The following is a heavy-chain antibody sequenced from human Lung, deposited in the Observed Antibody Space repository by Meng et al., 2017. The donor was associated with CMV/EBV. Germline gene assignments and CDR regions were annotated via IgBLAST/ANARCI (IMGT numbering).Heavy chain of an antibody. CDR3: ARSDMIRGVVVLDY. Sequence: ASVXVSCKASGYTFIAYAFSWVRQAPGQGHEWMGWISAYNGNTNYAQKVQGRVTMTTDTSTSTAYMELRSLRSDDTAVYYCARSDMIRGVVVLDYWGQGTXVTVSS. CDR2: ISAYNGNT. J-gene: IGHJ4*02. CDR1: GYTFIAYA. V-gene: IGHV1-18*01. D-gene: IGHD3-10*01.